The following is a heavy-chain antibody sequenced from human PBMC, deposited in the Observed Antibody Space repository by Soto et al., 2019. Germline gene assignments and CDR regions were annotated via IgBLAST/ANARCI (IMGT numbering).Heavy chain of an antibody. CDR1: GFTFSNYG. CDR2: IWYDGNNK. Sequence: ESGGGVVQPGGSLGLSCAASGFTFSNYGMHWVRQAPGKGLEWVAVIWYDGNNKYYADSVKGRFTISRDNSNNTLYVQMTSLRAEDTAVYYCARGLHSLFDYWGQGTLVTVSS. CDR3: ARGLHSLFDY. J-gene: IGHJ4*02. D-gene: IGHD2-21*01. V-gene: IGHV3-33*01.